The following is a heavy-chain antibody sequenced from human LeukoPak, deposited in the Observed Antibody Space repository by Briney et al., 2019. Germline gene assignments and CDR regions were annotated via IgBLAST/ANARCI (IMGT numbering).Heavy chain of an antibody. Sequence: GSLRLSCAASGFTFNSYGMHWVRQAPGKGLEWVAFIRYDGSYEYYADSVKGRFTISRDNSKTTLYLQMNSLRSEDTAVYYCAKDGGLHLYYYYNYMDIWGKGTTVTVSS. CDR1: GFTFNSYG. CDR3: AKDGGLHLYYYYNYMDI. CDR2: IRYDGSYE. J-gene: IGHJ6*03. D-gene: IGHD5-24*01. V-gene: IGHV3-30*02.